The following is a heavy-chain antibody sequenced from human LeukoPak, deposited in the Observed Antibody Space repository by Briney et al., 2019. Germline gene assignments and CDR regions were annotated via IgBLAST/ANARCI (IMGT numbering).Heavy chain of an antibody. CDR3: ARVPYCSSTSCPTRRYFDY. Sequence: GGSLRLSCAASGFTFSSYRMNWVRQAPGKGLEWVSSISSSSSYIYYADSVKGRFTISRDNAKNSLYLQMNSLRAEDTAVYYCARVPYCSSTSCPTRRYFDYWGQGTLVTVSS. J-gene: IGHJ4*02. D-gene: IGHD2-2*01. CDR1: GFTFSSYR. V-gene: IGHV3-21*01. CDR2: ISSSSSYI.